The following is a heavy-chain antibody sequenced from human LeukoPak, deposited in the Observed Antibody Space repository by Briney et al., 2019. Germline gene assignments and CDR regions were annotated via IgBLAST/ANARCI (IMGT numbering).Heavy chain of an antibody. CDR2: IRGKTYGGTT. Sequence: PGGSLRLSCTASGFTFSDYAISWFRQAPGKGLEWVGFIRGKTYGGTTEYAASVKGRFTISRDDSKTIAYLQMNSLETEDTAVYYCAKEPHDDFWSGFRSYYYYMDVWGKGTTVTVSS. CDR1: GFTFSDYA. CDR3: AKEPHDDFWSGFRSYYYYMDV. V-gene: IGHV3-49*03. J-gene: IGHJ6*03. D-gene: IGHD3-3*01.